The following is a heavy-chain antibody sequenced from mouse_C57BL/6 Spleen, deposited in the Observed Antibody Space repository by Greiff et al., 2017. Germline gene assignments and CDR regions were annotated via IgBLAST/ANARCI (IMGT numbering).Heavy chain of an antibody. Sequence: QVQLQQSGAELMKPGASVKLSCKATGYTFTGYWIEWVKQRPGHGLEWIGELLPGSGSTNYNEKFKGKATFTADTSSNTAYMQLSSLTTDDSAIYYCARPDYGSIPAWFAYWGQGTLVTVSA. CDR3: ARPDYGSIPAWFAY. D-gene: IGHD1-1*01. V-gene: IGHV1-9*01. J-gene: IGHJ3*01. CDR1: GYTFTGYW. CDR2: LLPGSGST.